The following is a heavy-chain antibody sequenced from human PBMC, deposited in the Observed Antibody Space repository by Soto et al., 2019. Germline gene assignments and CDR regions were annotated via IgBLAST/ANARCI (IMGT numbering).Heavy chain of an antibody. CDR3: AKGHDYVWGSHDY. J-gene: IGHJ4*02. Sequence: QVQLVESGGGVVQPGRSLRLSCAASGFTFSSYGMHWVRQAPGKGLEWVAVISYDGSNKYYADSVKGRFTISRDNXKNTLYLQMNSLRAEDTAVYYCAKGHDYVWGSHDYWGQGTLVTVSS. V-gene: IGHV3-30*18. CDR1: GFTFSSYG. CDR2: ISYDGSNK. D-gene: IGHD3-16*01.